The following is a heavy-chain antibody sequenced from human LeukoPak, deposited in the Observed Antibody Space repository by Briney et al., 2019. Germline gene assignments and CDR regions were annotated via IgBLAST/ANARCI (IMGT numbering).Heavy chain of an antibody. V-gene: IGHV3-7*04. CDR3: ARDLWGGSGSGFDY. CDR2: IKQDGSDK. Sequence: GGSLRLSCAASGFTLSSYWMTWVRQAPGKGLEWVASIKQDGSDKYYVDSVKGRFTISRDNAKNSLYLQMNSLRAEDTAVYYCARDLWGGSGSGFDYWGQGTLVTVSS. D-gene: IGHD3-10*01. J-gene: IGHJ4*02. CDR1: GFTLSSYW.